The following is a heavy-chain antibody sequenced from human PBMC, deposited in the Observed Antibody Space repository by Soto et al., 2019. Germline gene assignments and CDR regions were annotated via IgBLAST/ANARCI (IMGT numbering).Heavy chain of an antibody. V-gene: IGHV4-39*01. CDR2: IYYIGNS. D-gene: IGHD1-26*01. CDR1: GDSISRSPYY. J-gene: IGHJ4*02. CDR3: ARQASTGSHFPGVDY. Sequence: SETLSLSCIVSGDSISRSPYYWGWIRQPPGKGLEWIGNIYYIGNSYYNPSLESRVTISVDTSKNQISLRLSSVTAADTALYYCARQASTGSHFPGVDYWGQGTLVTVSS.